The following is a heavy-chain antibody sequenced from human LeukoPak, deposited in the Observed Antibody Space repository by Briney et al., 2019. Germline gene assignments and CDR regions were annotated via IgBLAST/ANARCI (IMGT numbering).Heavy chain of an antibody. CDR2: ISGSGGST. D-gene: IGHD2-21*02. V-gene: IGHV3-23*01. CDR3: AKMVYCGGDCSTYGMDV. Sequence: GGSLRLSCAASGFTFSSYAMSWVRQAPGKGLEWVSAISGSGGSTYYADSVKGRFTISRDNSKNTLYLQMNSLRAEDTAIYYCAKMVYCGGDCSTYGMDVWGQGTTVTVSS. CDR1: GFTFSSYA. J-gene: IGHJ6*02.